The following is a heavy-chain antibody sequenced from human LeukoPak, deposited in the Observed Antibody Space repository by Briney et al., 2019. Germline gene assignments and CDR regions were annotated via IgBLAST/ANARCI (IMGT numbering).Heavy chain of an antibody. CDR3: GRASYDAVQQSYYYYGMDV. CDR2: INPSGGST. Sequence: ASVKVSCKASGYTFTNYYMHWVRQAPGQGFEWMGIINPSGGSTSYAQKFQGRVTMTRDTSTSTVYMELSSLRSEDTAVYYCGRASYDAVQQSYYYYGMDVWGQGTTVAVSS. V-gene: IGHV1-46*01. D-gene: IGHD1-1*01. J-gene: IGHJ6*02. CDR1: GYTFTNYY.